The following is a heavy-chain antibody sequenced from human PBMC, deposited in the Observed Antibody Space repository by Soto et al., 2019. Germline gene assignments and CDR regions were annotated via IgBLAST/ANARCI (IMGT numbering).Heavy chain of an antibody. J-gene: IGHJ4*02. Sequence: PSETLSLPCTVPGGSINTFYWSWVRQPAGKGLDWIGRIFSSGSTSFNPSLESRVAMSVDTSKNHFSLNLSSVTAADMAVYYCAREGSYSAYNFSHGIQLWSFDFWGQGALVTVSS. D-gene: IGHD5-12*01. CDR2: IFSSGST. V-gene: IGHV4-4*07. CDR1: GGSINTFY. CDR3: AREGSYSAYNFSHGIQLWSFDF.